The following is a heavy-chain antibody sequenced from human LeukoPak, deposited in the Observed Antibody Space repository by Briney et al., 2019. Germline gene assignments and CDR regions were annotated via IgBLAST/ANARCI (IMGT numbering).Heavy chain of an antibody. D-gene: IGHD3-22*01. Sequence: PSETLSLTCTVSGDSINSLDLWSWVRQPPGKGLEWIGEMHLSGTTHSNPSVKSRVTISIDKSKNQFFLNLSSVTAADTAVYYCAGLVGRYSSGLYYYYFDYWGQGTLVTVSS. J-gene: IGHJ4*02. CDR2: MHLSGTT. V-gene: IGHV4-4*02. CDR3: AGLVGRYSSGLYYYYFDY. CDR1: GDSINSLDL.